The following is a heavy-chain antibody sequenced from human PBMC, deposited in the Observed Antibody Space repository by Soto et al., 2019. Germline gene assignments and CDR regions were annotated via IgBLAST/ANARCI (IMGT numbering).Heavy chain of an antibody. V-gene: IGHV3-9*01. CDR2: ISWNSGSI. CDR1: GFTFDDYA. Sequence: GGSLRLSCAASGFTFDDYAMHWVRQAPGKGLEWVSGISWNSGSIGYADSVKGRFTISRDNAKNSLYLQMNSLRAEDTALYYCAKDAPLEIVVVGGFHWYFDLWGRGTLVTVSS. D-gene: IGHD3-22*01. J-gene: IGHJ2*01. CDR3: AKDAPLEIVVVGGFHWYFDL.